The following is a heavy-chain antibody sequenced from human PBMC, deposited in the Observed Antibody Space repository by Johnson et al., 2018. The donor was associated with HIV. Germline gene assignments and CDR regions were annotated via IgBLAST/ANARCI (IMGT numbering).Heavy chain of an antibody. CDR3: ARQTLRAFDI. Sequence: VQLVESGGGVFQPGRSLRLSCAVSGFTFSSYAMHWVRQAPGKGLEWVSFISNDGHVKSYAHFVKGRVSISRDKSKNTLYLQMNSLRPEDTAVYFCARQTLRAFDIWGQGTMVTVSS. V-gene: IGHV3-30*04. J-gene: IGHJ3*02. CDR2: ISNDGHVK. CDR1: GFTFSSYA.